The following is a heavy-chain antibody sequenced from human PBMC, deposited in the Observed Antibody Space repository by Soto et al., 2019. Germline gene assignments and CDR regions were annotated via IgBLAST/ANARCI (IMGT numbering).Heavy chain of an antibody. J-gene: IGHJ4*02. CDR2: IYPGDSDT. V-gene: IGHV5-51*01. Sequence: GEALKISWKGSGYSFTSYWIGWVRQMPGKGLEWMVIIYPGDSDTRYSPSFQGKVTISADKSIITAYLQWSSLKASDTAMYYCARSDYGYLGYFDXWGQGTLVTVSX. CDR1: GYSFTSYW. CDR3: ARSDYGYLGYFDX. D-gene: IGHD5-18*01.